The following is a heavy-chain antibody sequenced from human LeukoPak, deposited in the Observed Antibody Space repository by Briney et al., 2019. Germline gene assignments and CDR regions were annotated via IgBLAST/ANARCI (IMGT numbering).Heavy chain of an antibody. CDR2: IYSGGRT. J-gene: IGHJ2*01. CDR3: ARDVPYDSSGYSTRYFDL. V-gene: IGHV3-66*02. Sequence: GGSLRLSCAASGFTVSSNYMSWVRQAPGKGLEWVSVIYSGGRTYYADSVKGRFTISRDNSKNTLYLQMNSLRAEDTAVYYCARDVPYDSSGYSTRYFDLWGRGTLVTVSS. D-gene: IGHD3-22*01. CDR1: GFTVSSNY.